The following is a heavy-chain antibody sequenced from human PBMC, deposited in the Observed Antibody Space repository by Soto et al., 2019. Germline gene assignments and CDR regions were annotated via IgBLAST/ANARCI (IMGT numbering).Heavy chain of an antibody. CDR1: GYTFTSYG. CDR3: ARDLEVGATTSYFQH. CDR2: ISAYNGNT. D-gene: IGHD1-26*01. V-gene: IGHV1-18*01. Sequence: QVQLVQSGAEVKKPGASVKVSCKASGYTFTSYGISWVRQAPGQGLEWMGWISAYNGNTNYAQKLQGRVNMTTDTPTSTAYMELRSLRSDDTAVYYCARDLEVGATTSYFQHWGQGTLVTVSS. J-gene: IGHJ1*01.